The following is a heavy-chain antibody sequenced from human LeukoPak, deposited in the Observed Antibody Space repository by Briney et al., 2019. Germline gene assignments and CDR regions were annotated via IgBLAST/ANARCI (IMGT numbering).Heavy chain of an antibody. J-gene: IGHJ4*02. D-gene: IGHD3-10*01. Sequence: VQPGRSLRLYCAASGFTFSSYGMHWVRQAPGKGLEWVAVISYGGSSKYCADSVKGRFTISRDNSKNTLYLQMNSLRAEDTAVYYCARDLISSRHGMVPDWGQGTLVTVSS. CDR2: ISYGGSSK. CDR3: ARDLISSRHGMVPD. V-gene: IGHV3-30*03. CDR1: GFTFSSYG.